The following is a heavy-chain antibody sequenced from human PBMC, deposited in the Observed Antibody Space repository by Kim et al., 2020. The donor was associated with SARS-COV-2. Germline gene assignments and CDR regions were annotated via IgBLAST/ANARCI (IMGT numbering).Heavy chain of an antibody. J-gene: IGHJ6*02. V-gene: IGHV3-30*04. Sequence: GGSLRLSCAASGFTFSSYAMHWVRQAPGKGLEWVAVISYDGSNKYYADSVKGRVTISRDNSKNTLYLQMNSLRAEDTAVYYCARELNPWDILTGTADYYYDGMDVWGQGTTVTVSS. CDR1: GFTFSSYA. CDR2: ISYDGSNK. D-gene: IGHD3-9*01. CDR3: ARELNPWDILTGTADYYYDGMDV.